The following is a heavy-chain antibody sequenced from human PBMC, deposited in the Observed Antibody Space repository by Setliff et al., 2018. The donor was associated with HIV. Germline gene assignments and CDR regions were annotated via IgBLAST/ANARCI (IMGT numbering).Heavy chain of an antibody. CDR2: ICYSATT. V-gene: IGHV4-59*01. Sequence: SETLSLTCTVSGGSIGSYCWSWIRQPPGKGLEWIGTICYSATTNYNPSLKNRVAISVDTSKNQFSLKLTSVTPADTAVYYCARAAVAGPWRKLDYWGQGTLVTVSS. CDR1: GGSIGSYC. D-gene: IGHD6-19*01. CDR3: ARAAVAGPWRKLDY. J-gene: IGHJ4*02.